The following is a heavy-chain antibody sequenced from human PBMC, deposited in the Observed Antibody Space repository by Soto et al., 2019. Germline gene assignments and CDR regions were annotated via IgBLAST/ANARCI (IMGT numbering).Heavy chain of an antibody. J-gene: IGHJ6*02. Sequence: VKVSFKASGYTFTGYYLHLVRQAPGQGLECMGWINPNSGGTNYAQKFQGRVTMTRDTSISTAYMELSRLISDDTAVYYCARVESTAAVWGQGTTVTVSS. V-gene: IGHV1-2*02. D-gene: IGHD3-3*01. CDR1: GYTFTGYY. CDR2: INPNSGGT. CDR3: ARVESTAAV.